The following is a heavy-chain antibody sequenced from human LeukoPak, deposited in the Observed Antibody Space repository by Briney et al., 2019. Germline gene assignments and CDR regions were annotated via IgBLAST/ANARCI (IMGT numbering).Heavy chain of an antibody. V-gene: IGHV1-18*01. D-gene: IGHD6-13*01. J-gene: IGHJ6*02. CDR1: GYTFRSYG. Sequence: GASVKVSCKASGYTFRSYGINWVRQAPGQGLEWMGWINNYNGDTKYAQKVQGRVTMTTDTSTRTAYMELRTLRSDDTAVYYCARDRRGAATGRPYYKNGLDVWGQGTTVTVS. CDR2: INNYNGDT. CDR3: ARDRRGAATGRPYYKNGLDV.